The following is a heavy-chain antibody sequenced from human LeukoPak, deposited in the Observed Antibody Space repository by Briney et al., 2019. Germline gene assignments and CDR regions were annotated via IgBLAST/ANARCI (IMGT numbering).Heavy chain of an antibody. CDR3: ARDLPPLAAAGPFDY. Sequence: AGGSLRLSCAASGFTFSSYWMSWVRQAPGKGLEWVANIKQDGSEKYYVDSVKGRFTISRGNAKNSLYLQMNSLRADDTAVYYCARDLPPLAAAGPFDYWGQGTLVTVSS. J-gene: IGHJ4*02. CDR1: GFTFSSYW. D-gene: IGHD6-13*01. V-gene: IGHV3-7*01. CDR2: IKQDGSEK.